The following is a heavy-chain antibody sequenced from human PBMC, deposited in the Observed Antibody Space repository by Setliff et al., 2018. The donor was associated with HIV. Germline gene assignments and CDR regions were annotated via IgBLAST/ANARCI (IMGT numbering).Heavy chain of an antibody. CDR3: ARETAPAHYYGSGSYRLHAFDV. V-gene: IGHV1-69*13. D-gene: IGHD3-10*01. J-gene: IGHJ3*01. Sequence: SVKVSCKASGGILSTYATIWVRQAPGQGLEWLGGIIPLFGRASYAQKFQGRVTITADESTNTAYMELSSLRSGDTAVYYCARETAPAHYYGSGSYRLHAFDVWGQGTMVTV. CDR1: GGILSTYA. CDR2: IIPLFGRA.